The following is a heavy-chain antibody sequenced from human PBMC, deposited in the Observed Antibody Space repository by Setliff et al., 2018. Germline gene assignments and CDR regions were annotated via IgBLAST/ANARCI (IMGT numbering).Heavy chain of an antibody. J-gene: IGHJ4*02. V-gene: IGHV4-59*01. Sequence: ASETLSLTCTVSGGSISSYYWSWIRQPPGKGLEWIGYIYYSGSTNYNPSLKSRVTISVDTSKNQFSLKLSSVTAADTAVYYCAREKGVYTYYFDYWGQGTLVTVSS. CDR2: IYYSGST. CDR3: AREKGVYTYYFDY. D-gene: IGHD3-10*01. CDR1: GGSISSYY.